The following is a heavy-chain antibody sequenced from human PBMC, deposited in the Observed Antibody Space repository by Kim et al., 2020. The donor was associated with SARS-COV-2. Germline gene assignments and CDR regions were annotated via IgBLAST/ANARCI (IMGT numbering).Heavy chain of an antibody. V-gene: IGHV1-18*01. J-gene: IGHJ4*02. CDR2: IKVNNGNR. CDR3: ARGIDQLDY. CDR1: GYTFNNFP. Sequence: ASVKVSCKAGGYTFNNFPITWVRQAPGEGLEWMGWIKVNNGNRNYAQKFQGRVTMTTDTSTNTAHLELRNLRSDDTAVYYCARGIDQLDYWGQGTLVTVS.